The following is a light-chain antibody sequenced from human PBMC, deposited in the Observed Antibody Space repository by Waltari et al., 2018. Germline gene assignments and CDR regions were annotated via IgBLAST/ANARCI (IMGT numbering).Light chain of an antibody. CDR3: LQHNSYPLT. CDR2: GAT. J-gene: IGKJ4*01. Sequence: DIQMTQSPSSLSASVGDTVTITCRASQGISSYLNWFQQKPGKAPKLLIYGATTLESGVPSGFSGSGSGTEFTLTINSLQPEDFAVYYCLQHNSYPLTFGGGTRVEIK. V-gene: IGKV1-17*01. CDR1: QGISSY.